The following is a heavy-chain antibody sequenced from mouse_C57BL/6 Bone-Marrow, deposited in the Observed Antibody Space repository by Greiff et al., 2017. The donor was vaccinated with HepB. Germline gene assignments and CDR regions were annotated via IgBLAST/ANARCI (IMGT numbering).Heavy chain of an antibody. CDR2: INYDGSST. Sequence: EVMLVESEGGLVQPGRSMKLSCTASGFTFSDYYMAWVRQVPEKGLEWVANINYDGSSTYYLDSLKSRFIISRDNAKNILYLQMSSLKSEDTATYYCARDPYAMDYWGQGTSVTVSS. CDR1: GFTFSDYY. CDR3: ARDPYAMDY. V-gene: IGHV5-16*01. J-gene: IGHJ4*01.